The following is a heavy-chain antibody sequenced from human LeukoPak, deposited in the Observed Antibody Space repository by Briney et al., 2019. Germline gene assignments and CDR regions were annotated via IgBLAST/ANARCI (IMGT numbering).Heavy chain of an antibody. CDR1: GYTFTSYG. CDR2: ISAYNGNT. J-gene: IGHJ3*02. D-gene: IGHD4-17*01. CDR3: ARDEDGNYHRNAFDI. Sequence: ASVKVSCKASGYTFTSYGISWVRQAPGQGLEWMGWISAYNGNTNYAQKLQGRVTMTTDTSTSTAYMELRSLRSDDTAVYYCARDEDGNYHRNAFDIWGQGTMVTVSS. V-gene: IGHV1-18*01.